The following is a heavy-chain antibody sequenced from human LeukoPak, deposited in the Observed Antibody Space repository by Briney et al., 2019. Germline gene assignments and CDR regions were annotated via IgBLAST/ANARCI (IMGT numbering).Heavy chain of an antibody. CDR1: EYSFTSYW. V-gene: IGHV5-51*01. Sequence: GESLKIPCKGSEYSFTSYWIGWVRQMPGKGLEWMGTIYPADPDTRYSPSFQGQVTISADNSISTAYLQWSSLKASDTAMYYCTRHRYCSSTICSPSGCWGQGTLVTVSS. CDR2: IYPADPDT. D-gene: IGHD2-2*01. J-gene: IGHJ4*02. CDR3: TRHRYCSSTICSPSGC.